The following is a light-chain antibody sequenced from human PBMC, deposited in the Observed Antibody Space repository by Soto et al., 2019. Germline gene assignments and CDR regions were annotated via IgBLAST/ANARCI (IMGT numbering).Light chain of an antibody. CDR1: SSNIGNNY. V-gene: IGLV1-51*01. Sequence: QSVLTQPPSVSAAPGQKVTSSGSGSSSNIGNNYVSWYQQLPGTAPKLLIYDNNKRPSGIPDRFSGSKSGTSATLGITGLQTGDEADYYCGTCDSSLSAVVFGGGTKLNVL. CDR3: GTCDSSLSAVV. CDR2: DNN. J-gene: IGLJ2*01.